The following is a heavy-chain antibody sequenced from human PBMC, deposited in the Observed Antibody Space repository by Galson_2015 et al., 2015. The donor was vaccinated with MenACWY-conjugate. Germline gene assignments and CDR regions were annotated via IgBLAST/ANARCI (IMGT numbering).Heavy chain of an antibody. CDR1: GGSFSGYY. J-gene: IGHJ5*02. D-gene: IGHD6-19*01. CDR2: INHSGST. CDR3: ASASLASSGWSNWFDP. Sequence: ETLSLTCAVYGGSFSGYYWSWIRQPPGKGLEWIGEINHSGSTNYNSSLKSRVTISVDTSKNQFSLKLSSVTAADTAVYYCASASLASSGWSNWFDPWGQGTLVTVSS. V-gene: IGHV4-34*01.